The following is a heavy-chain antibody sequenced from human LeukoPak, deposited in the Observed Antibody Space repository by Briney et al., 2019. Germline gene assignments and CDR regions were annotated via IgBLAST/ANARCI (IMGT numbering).Heavy chain of an antibody. CDR3: ASSSRTFDY. CDR1: GFTFSNYA. J-gene: IGHJ4*02. Sequence: GGSLRLSCAASGFTFSNYAMSWVRQAPGKGLEWVSAITGSADSTYYADSVKGRFTISRDNSKNTLYPQVNSLRAEDTAVYYCASSSRTFDYWGQGTLVTVSS. V-gene: IGHV3-23*01. CDR2: ITGSADST. D-gene: IGHD1-26*01.